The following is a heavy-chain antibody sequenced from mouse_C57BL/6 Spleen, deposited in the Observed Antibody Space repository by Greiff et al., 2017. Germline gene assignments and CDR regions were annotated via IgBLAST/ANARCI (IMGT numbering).Heavy chain of an antibody. CDR2: IDPETGGT. CDR3: TRRAYYGSSYWYFDV. D-gene: IGHD1-1*01. Sequence: QVQLQQSGAELVRPGASVTLSCKASGYTFTDYEMHWVKQTPVHGLEWIGAIDPETGGTAYNQKFKGKAILTADKSSSTAYMELRSLTSEDSAVYYGTRRAYYGSSYWYFDVWGTGTTVTVSS. J-gene: IGHJ1*03. CDR1: GYTFTDYE. V-gene: IGHV1-15*01.